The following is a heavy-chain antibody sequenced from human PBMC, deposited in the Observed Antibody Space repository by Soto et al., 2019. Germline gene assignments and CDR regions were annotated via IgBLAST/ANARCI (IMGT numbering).Heavy chain of an antibody. V-gene: IGHV3-21*01. CDR2: ISSSSSYI. CDR1: GFTFSSYS. CDR3: AREGVSFEYSYGVFNY. D-gene: IGHD5-18*01. J-gene: IGHJ4*01. Sequence: PGGSLRLSCAASGFTFSSYSMNWVRQALGKGLEWVSPISSSSSYIYYADSVKGRFTISRDNAKNSLYLQMNSLRAEDTAVYYCAREGVSFEYSYGVFNYWGHGTLVTVSS.